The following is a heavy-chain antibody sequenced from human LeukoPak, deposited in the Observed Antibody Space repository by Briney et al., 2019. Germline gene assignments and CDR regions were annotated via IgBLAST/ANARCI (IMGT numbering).Heavy chain of an antibody. V-gene: IGHV4-4*07. CDR2: IYGCGST. CDR1: GGSISIYY. J-gene: IGHJ4*02. D-gene: IGHD6-19*01. Sequence: PSVTLSLTCTVSGGSISIYYWSWLRQPAGKGLEWIGRIYGCGSTNYNPSLKSRVTISVDKSRNQLSLRLTSVTAADTAVYYCARGGSSGPDYWGQGTLVTVSS. CDR3: ARGGSSGPDY.